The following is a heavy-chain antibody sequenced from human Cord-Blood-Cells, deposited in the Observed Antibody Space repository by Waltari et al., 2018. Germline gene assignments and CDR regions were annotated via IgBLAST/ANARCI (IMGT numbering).Heavy chain of an antibody. J-gene: IGHJ3*02. V-gene: IGHV1-69*01. D-gene: IGHD6-6*01. CDR1: GGTFSSYA. CDR3: ARLAARDAFDI. Sequence: QVQLVQSGAEVKKPGSSVKVCCKASGGTFSSYAISWVRQAPGQGLEWMGGFIPIFGTANYEQKFQGRVTITADESTSTAYMGLSSLRSEDTAVYYCARLAARDAFDIWGQGTMVTVSS. CDR2: FIPIFGTA.